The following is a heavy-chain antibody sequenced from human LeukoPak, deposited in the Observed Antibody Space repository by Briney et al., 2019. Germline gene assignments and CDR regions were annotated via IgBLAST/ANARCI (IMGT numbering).Heavy chain of an antibody. J-gene: IGHJ5*02. D-gene: IGHD4-17*01. CDR1: GSSMSSYY. CDR3: ARDRPNDYGDYYAWFDP. V-gene: IGHV4-59*01. Sequence: SETLSLTCTVSGSSMSSYYWSWIRQPPGKGLEWVGFIYYSGSTKYNPPLKSRVTISLDTSKTQFSLKVSSVTAADTAVYYCARDRPNDYGDYYAWFDPWGQGTLVTVSS. CDR2: IYYSGST.